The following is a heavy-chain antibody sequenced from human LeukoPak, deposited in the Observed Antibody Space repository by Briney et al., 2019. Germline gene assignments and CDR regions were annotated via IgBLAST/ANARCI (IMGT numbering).Heavy chain of an antibody. D-gene: IGHD1-26*01. Sequence: GGSLRLSCAASGFTFSSYAMSWVRQAPGKGLEWVSAIGGSGGSTYYADSVKGRFTISRDNSKNTLYLQMNSLRAEDTAVYYCAKKYGASYAFDIWGQGTMVTVSS. J-gene: IGHJ3*02. CDR2: IGGSGGST. V-gene: IGHV3-23*01. CDR3: AKKYGASYAFDI. CDR1: GFTFSSYA.